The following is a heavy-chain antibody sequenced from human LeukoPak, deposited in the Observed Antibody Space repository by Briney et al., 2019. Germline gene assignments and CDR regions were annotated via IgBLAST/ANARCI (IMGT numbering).Heavy chain of an antibody. CDR1: GFTFSSYS. D-gene: IGHD3-3*01. V-gene: IGHV3-21*01. CDR3: ARDVTYYDFLSGYYQIDY. Sequence: GGSLRLSCAASGFTFSSYSMNWVRQAPGKGLEWVSSISSSSSYIYYADSVKGRFTISRDNVKNSLYLQMNSLRAEDTAVYYCARDVTYYDFLSGYYQIDYWGQGTLVTVSS. J-gene: IGHJ4*02. CDR2: ISSSSSYI.